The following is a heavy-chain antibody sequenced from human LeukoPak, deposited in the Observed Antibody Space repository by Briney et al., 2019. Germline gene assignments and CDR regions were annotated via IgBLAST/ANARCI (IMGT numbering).Heavy chain of an antibody. CDR1: GYSFATYW. D-gene: IGHD1-14*01. CDR3: ACRDLTTTWSYP. CDR2: IYPGDSRT. J-gene: IGHJ5*02. Sequence: GESLKIFCEGIGYSFATYWIGWVRQLPGKGMEWMGVIYPGDSRTRYNPSFEGQVTISVDKSINTAYLQWVSLKASDSAMYYCACRDLTTTWSYPWGQGTLVTVSS. V-gene: IGHV5-51*01.